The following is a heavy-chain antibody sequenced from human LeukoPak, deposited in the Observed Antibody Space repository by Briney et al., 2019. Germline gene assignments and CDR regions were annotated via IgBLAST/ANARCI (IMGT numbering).Heavy chain of an antibody. CDR3: AKDELCGGNFASKFDY. V-gene: IGHV3-43*02. J-gene: IGHJ4*02. CDR1: GFTFDDYA. D-gene: IGHD4-23*01. Sequence: GGSLRLSCAASGFTFDDYAMHWVRQAPGKGLEWGSLISGDGGSTYYADSVKGRFTISRDNSKNSLYLQMNSLRTEDTALYYCAKDELCGGNFASKFDYWGQGTLVTVSS. CDR2: ISGDGGST.